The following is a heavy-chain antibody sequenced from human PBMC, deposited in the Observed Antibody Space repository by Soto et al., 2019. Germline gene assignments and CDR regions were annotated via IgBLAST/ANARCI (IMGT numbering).Heavy chain of an antibody. CDR3: ARLVAAAGLWANEY. V-gene: IGHV5-10-1*01. CDR2: IDPSDSYT. CDR1: GYRFTSYW. Sequence: PGESLKISCNGSGYRFTSYWISWVRQMPGKGLEWMGRIDPSDSYTNYSPSFQGHVTISADKSISTAYLQWSSLKASDTAMYYCARLVAAAGLWANEYWGQGTLVTVYS. D-gene: IGHD6-13*01. J-gene: IGHJ4*02.